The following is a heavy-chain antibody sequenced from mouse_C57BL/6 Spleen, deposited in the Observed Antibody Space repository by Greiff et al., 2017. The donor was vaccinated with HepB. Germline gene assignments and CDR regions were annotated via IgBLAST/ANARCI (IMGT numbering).Heavy chain of an antibody. V-gene: IGHV5-4*03. Sequence: EVMLVESGGGLVKPGGSLKLSCAASGFTFSSYAMSWVRQTPEKRLEWVATISDGGSYTYYPDNVKGRFTISRDNAKNNLYLQMSHLKSEEPAMYYCARYYDGYYHWYFDYWGQGTTLTVSS. J-gene: IGHJ2*01. D-gene: IGHD2-3*01. CDR3: ARYYDGYYHWYFDY. CDR2: ISDGGSYT. CDR1: GFTFSSYA.